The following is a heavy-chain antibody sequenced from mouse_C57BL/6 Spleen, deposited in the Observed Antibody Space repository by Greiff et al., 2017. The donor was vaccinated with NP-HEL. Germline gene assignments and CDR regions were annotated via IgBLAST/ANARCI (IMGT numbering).Heavy chain of an antibody. CDR1: GFTFSSYG. J-gene: IGHJ4*01. CDR3: ARALPGTDYAMDY. CDR2: ISSGGSYT. V-gene: IGHV5-6*01. D-gene: IGHD3-3*01. Sequence: DVQLQESGGDLVKPGGSLKLSCAASGFTFSSYGMSWVRQTPDKRLEWVATISSGGSYTYYPDSVKGRFTISRDNAKNTLYLQMSSLKSEDTAMYYCARALPGTDYAMDYWGQGTSVTVSS.